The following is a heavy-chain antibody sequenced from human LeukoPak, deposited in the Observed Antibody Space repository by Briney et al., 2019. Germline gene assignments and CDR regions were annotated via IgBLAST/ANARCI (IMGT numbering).Heavy chain of an antibody. CDR1: GFTFSSYS. D-gene: IGHD6-13*01. CDR3: ASLHSSSWYELM. J-gene: IGHJ4*02. V-gene: IGHV3-21*01. CDR2: ISSSSSYI. Sequence: PGGSLRLSCAASGFTFSSYSMNWVRQAPGKGLEWVSSISSSSSYIYYADSVKGRFTISRDNAKNSLYLQMNSLRAEDTAVYYCASLHSSSWYELMWGQGTLVTVSS.